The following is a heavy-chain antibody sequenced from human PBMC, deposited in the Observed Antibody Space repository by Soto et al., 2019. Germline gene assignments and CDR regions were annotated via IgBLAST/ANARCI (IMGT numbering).Heavy chain of an antibody. CDR3: ARDCKRILVPSNMDV. CDR2: ISSSSSTI. V-gene: IGHV3-48*02. D-gene: IGHD2-15*01. Sequence: EVQLVESGGGLVQPGGSLRLSCAASGFTFSSYSMNWVRQAPGKGLEWVSYISSSSSTIYYADSVKGRFTISRDNAKNSLYRQMNSLRDEDTAVYYCARDCKRILVPSNMDVWGQGTTVTVSS. CDR1: GFTFSSYS. J-gene: IGHJ6*02.